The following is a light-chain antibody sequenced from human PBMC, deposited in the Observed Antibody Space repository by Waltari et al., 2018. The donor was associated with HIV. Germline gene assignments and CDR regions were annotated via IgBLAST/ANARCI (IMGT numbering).Light chain of an antibody. CDR1: ILPSQY. V-gene: IGLV3-25*03. J-gene: IGLJ2*01. Sequence: SSELTQPPSVSVSPGQTAKITCSGDILPSQYVSWYQQKPGQAPVLIIKKDSERPSGIPERFSGSTSGTIVTLTITGVQTEDEADYYCQSADSSGTSVEFGGGTKLTVL. CDR3: QSADSSGTSVE. CDR2: KDS.